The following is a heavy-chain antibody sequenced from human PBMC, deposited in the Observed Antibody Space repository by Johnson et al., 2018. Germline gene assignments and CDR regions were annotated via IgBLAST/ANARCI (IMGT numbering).Heavy chain of an antibody. CDR2: IYSDGRT. J-gene: IGHJ3*02. Sequence: VQLVESGGGLIQPGGSLRLSCAASGFTVSSNYMSWVRQAPGKGLEWVSVIYSDGRTYYAESVKGRFTISRDNSKNTLDLQMNSLRAEDTGVYYSARAPYFECAFDKWGQGRRVTGSS. D-gene: IGHD3-9*01. V-gene: IGHV3-53*01. CDR3: ARAPYFECAFDK. CDR1: GFTVSSNY.